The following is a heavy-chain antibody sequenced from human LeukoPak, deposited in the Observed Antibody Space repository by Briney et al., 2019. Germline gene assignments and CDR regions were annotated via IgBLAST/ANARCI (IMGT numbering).Heavy chain of an antibody. D-gene: IGHD3-10*01. Sequence: PSETLSLTCTVCGGSISSYYWSWLRQPPGKGLEWIGYIYYSGSTNYNPSLKSRLTISVDTSKNQFSLKLSSVTAADTAVYYCASAGMVRGAKRWFDPWGQGTLVTVSS. J-gene: IGHJ5*02. CDR3: ASAGMVRGAKRWFDP. V-gene: IGHV4-59*01. CDR2: IYYSGST. CDR1: GGSISSYY.